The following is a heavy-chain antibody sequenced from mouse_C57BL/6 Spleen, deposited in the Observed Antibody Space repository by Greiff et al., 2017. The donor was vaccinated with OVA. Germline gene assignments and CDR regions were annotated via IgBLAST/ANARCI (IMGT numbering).Heavy chain of an antibody. CDR1: GYSFTDYN. J-gene: IGHJ4*01. V-gene: IGHV1-39*01. Sequence: VQLQQSGPELVKPGASVKLSCKASGYSFTDYNMNWVKQSHGKSLEWIGEINPKYGTTSYNQKFKGKATLTVDQSSSTAYMQLNRLTSEDSAVYSCANDGVMDYWGQGTSVTVSS. D-gene: IGHD2-3*01. CDR3: ANDGVMDY. CDR2: INPKYGTT.